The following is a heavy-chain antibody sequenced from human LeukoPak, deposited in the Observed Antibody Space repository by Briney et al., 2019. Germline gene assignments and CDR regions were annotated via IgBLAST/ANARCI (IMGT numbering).Heavy chain of an antibody. D-gene: IGHD3-22*01. V-gene: IGHV1-69*05. CDR1: GGTFSSYA. J-gene: IGHJ4*02. CDR2: IIPIFGTA. Sequence: ASVKVSCKASGGTFSSYAISWVRQAPGQALEWMGRIIPIFGTANYAQKLQGRVTITTDESTSTAYMELSSLRSEDTAVYYCAREGDYYDSSGYSSRSYWGQGTLVTVSS. CDR3: AREGDYYDSSGYSSRSY.